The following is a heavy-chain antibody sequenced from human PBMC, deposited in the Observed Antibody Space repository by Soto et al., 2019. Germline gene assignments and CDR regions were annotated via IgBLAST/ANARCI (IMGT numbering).Heavy chain of an antibody. CDR1: GGTFSSYA. D-gene: IGHD3-22*01. J-gene: IGHJ2*01. V-gene: IGHV1-69*06. CDR3: AGASLGAMIGVHWYVDL. Sequence: QVQLVQSGAEVKKPGSSVKVSCKASGGTFSSYAISWVRQAPGQGLEWMGGIIPIFGTANYAQKFQGRVTITADKSTSTAYMELSSLRSEDTAVYYCAGASLGAMIGVHWYVDLWGRGTLVTVSS. CDR2: IIPIFGTA.